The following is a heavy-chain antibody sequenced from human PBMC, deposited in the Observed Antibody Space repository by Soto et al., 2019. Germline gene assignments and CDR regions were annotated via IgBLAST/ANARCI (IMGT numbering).Heavy chain of an antibody. Sequence: QVHLVQSGAEVKKPGASVKVSCKALGYIFTSYGLHWVRQAPGQRLEWMGWINAGDGNTKYSQKFQGRVTITRDTSATTAYMELSSLRSEDTALYYCARGNFQSYYYFDSWGQGTLVAVSS. J-gene: IGHJ4*02. D-gene: IGHD1-7*01. V-gene: IGHV1-3*01. CDR3: ARGNFQSYYYFDS. CDR2: INAGDGNT. CDR1: GYIFTSYG.